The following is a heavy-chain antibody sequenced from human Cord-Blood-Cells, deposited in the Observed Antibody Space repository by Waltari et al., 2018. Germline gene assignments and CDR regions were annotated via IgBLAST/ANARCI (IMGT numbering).Heavy chain of an antibody. J-gene: IGHJ4*02. CDR2: INAGNGNT. CDR3: ARDQYDSSGYYYY. V-gene: IGHV1-3*01. D-gene: IGHD3-22*01. Sequence: QVQLVQSGAEVKKPGASVKGSCKASGYTFTSYAMHWVRQAPGQRLEWMGWINAGNGNTKYSQKFQGRGTITRDTSASTAYMELSSLRSEDTAVYYCARDQYDSSGYYYYWGQGTLVTVSS. CDR1: GYTFTSYA.